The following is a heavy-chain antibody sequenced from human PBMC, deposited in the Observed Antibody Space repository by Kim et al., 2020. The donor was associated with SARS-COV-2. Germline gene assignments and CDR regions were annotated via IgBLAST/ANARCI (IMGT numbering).Heavy chain of an antibody. D-gene: IGHD3-3*01. V-gene: IGHV7-4-1*02. Sequence: TYAQGFTGRFVFSLDNSVSTAYLQISSLKAEDTAVYYCARADFWSGHGVGYWGQGTLVTVSS. CDR3: ARADFWSGHGVGY. J-gene: IGHJ4*02.